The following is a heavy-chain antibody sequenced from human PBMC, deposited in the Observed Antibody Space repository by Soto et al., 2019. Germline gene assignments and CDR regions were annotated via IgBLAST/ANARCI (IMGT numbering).Heavy chain of an antibody. J-gene: IGHJ6*02. V-gene: IGHV1-18*04. CDR1: GYTFTSYG. Sequence: ASVKVSCKASGYTFTSYGISWVRQAPGQGLEWMGWISAYNGNTNYAQKLQGRVTMTTDTSTSTAYMELRSLRSDDTAVYYCARSRGYCSGGTCHVAVNYYGMDVCRQATTV. CDR2: ISAYNGNT. D-gene: IGHD2-15*01. CDR3: ARSRGYCSGGTCHVAVNYYGMDV.